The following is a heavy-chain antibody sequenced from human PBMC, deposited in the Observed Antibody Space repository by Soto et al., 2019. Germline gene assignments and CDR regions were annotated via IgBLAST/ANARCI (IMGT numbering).Heavy chain of an antibody. CDR3: ARVPAGGTSDYFDY. J-gene: IGHJ4*02. D-gene: IGHD2-15*01. CDR2: IYYTGST. CDR1: GGSISSGDYY. Sequence: PSETLSLTCTVSGGSISSGDYYWSWIRQPPGKGLEWIGYIYYTGSTYYHPSLKSRVTMSVETSKNQFSLKLSSVTAADTAVYYCARVPAGGTSDYFDYWGQGTLVTVSS. V-gene: IGHV4-30-4*01.